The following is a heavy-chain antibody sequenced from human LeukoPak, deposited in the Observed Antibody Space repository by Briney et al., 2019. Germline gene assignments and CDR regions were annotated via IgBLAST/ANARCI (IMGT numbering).Heavy chain of an antibody. CDR3: AKVQSYHNYYVMDV. CDR2: ISGSGGTT. J-gene: IGHJ6*02. Sequence: GGSLRLSCAASGFTFSSFAMSWVRQAPGKGLEWVSGISGSGGTTYYADSVKGRFTISRDNSNNTLYLQMNSLRAEDTAVYYCAKVQSYHNYYVMDVWGQGTTVTVSS. CDR1: GFTFSSFA. V-gene: IGHV3-23*01.